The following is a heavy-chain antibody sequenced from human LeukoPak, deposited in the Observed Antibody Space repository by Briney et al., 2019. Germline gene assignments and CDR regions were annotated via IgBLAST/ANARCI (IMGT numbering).Heavy chain of an antibody. V-gene: IGHV3-7*01. CDR2: INQDGSEE. CDR1: GFTFSHYW. Sequence: PGGSLRLSCAASGFTFSHYWMTWVRQAPGKGLEWVAQINQDGSEEHYMDSVKARFTISRDNAKNSVFLRMNSLRAEDTAVYYCVRDGGVSGYDLLDYWGQGTLVTVSS. CDR3: VRDGGVSGYDLLDY. J-gene: IGHJ4*02. D-gene: IGHD5-12*01.